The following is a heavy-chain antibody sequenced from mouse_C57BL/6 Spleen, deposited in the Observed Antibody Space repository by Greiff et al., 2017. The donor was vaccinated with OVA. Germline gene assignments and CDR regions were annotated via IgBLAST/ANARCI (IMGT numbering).Heavy chain of an antibody. CDR1: GFTFSDYG. J-gene: IGHJ3*01. V-gene: IGHV5-17*01. CDR2: ISSGSSTI. Sequence: DVQLVESGGGLAKPGGSLKLSCAASGFTFSDYGMHWVRQAPEKGLEWVAYISSGSSTIYYADTVKGRFTISRDNAKNTLFLQMTSLRSEDTAMYYCARMLFAYWGQGTLVTVSA. CDR3: ARMLFAY.